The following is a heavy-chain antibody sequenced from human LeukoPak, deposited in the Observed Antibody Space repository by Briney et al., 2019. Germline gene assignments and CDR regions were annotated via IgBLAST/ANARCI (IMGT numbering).Heavy chain of an antibody. CDR2: MNPNSGNT. D-gene: IGHD5-24*01. J-gene: IGHJ4*02. Sequence: GASVKVSCKASGYSFTSYDINWVRQATGQGLEWMGWMNPNSGNTGYAQKFQGRITMTRDTSISTAYMELSSLRSEDTAVYYCARGPPSRWLQFLYWGQGALVTVSS. CDR3: ARGPPSRWLQFLY. CDR1: GYSFTSYD. V-gene: IGHV1-8*01.